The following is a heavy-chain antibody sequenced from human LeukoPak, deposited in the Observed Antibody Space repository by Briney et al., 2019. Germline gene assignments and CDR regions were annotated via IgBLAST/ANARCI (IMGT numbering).Heavy chain of an antibody. Sequence: PSETLSLTCTVSGGSISSSSYYWGWIRQPPGKGLEWIGSIYYSGSTYYNPSLKSRVTISVDTSKNQFSLKLSSVTAADTAVYYCARDSTVVTAPDAFDIWGQGTMVTVSS. D-gene: IGHD2-21*02. V-gene: IGHV4-39*07. CDR3: ARDSTVVTAPDAFDI. CDR1: GGSISSSSYY. J-gene: IGHJ3*02. CDR2: IYYSGST.